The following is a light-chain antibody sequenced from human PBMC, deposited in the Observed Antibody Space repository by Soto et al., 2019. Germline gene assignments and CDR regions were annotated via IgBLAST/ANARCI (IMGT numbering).Light chain of an antibody. CDR1: QSVGSD. CDR3: QQYNSWPLT. Sequence: EIVMTQSPATLSVSPGERATLSCRASQSVGSDLAWYQQKPGQAPRLVIYDILTRATGVPTRISGSGSGTEFTLTISSLQSEDFAVYYCQQYNSWPLTFGGGTKVEIK. J-gene: IGKJ4*01. CDR2: DIL. V-gene: IGKV3D-15*01.